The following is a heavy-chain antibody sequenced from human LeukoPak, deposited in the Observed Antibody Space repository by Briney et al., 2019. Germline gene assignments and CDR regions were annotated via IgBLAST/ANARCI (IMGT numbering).Heavy chain of an antibody. CDR1: GFTFSGYS. D-gene: IGHD6-13*01. CDR2: INLDGSER. V-gene: IGHV3-7*01. J-gene: IGHJ4*02. Sequence: QTGGSLRLSCAASGFTFSGYSMTWVRQAPGKGLEWVANINLDGSERFYVDFVKGRFTISRDSADNSMYLQINSLRAEDTAVYYCGRVIAGAIDYWGQGTLVTVSS. CDR3: GRVIAGAIDY.